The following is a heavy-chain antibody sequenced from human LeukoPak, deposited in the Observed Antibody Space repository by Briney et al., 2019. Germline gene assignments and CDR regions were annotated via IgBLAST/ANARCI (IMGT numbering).Heavy chain of an antibody. J-gene: IGHJ4*02. Sequence: ASVRVSCKASGGTSSSYAISWVRQAPGQGLEWMGGIIPIFGTANYAQKFQGRVTITADESTSTAYMELSSLRSEDTAVYYCAREGSSETREYWGQGTLVTASS. CDR1: GGTSSSYA. V-gene: IGHV1-69*13. CDR3: AREGSSETREY. CDR2: IIPIFGTA. D-gene: IGHD6-19*01.